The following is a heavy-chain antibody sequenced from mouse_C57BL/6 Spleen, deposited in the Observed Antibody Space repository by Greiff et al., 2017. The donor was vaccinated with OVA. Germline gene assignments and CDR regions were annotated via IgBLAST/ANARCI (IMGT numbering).Heavy chain of an antibody. J-gene: IGHJ2*01. D-gene: IGHD2-5*01. Sequence: VQLQQPGAELVRPGSSVKLSCKASGYTFTSYWMHWVKQRPIQGLEWIGNIDPSDSETHYNQKFKDKATLTVDKSSSTAYMQLSSLISEDSAVYYCARLDYSNYYFDYWGQGTTLTVSS. CDR3: ARLDYSNYYFDY. V-gene: IGHV1-52*01. CDR1: GYTFTSYW. CDR2: IDPSDSET.